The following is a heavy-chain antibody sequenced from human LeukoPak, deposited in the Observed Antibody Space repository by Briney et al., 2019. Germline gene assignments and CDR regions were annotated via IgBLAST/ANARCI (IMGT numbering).Heavy chain of an antibody. V-gene: IGHV3-21*06. Sequence: PGGSLRLSCAASGFTFSTYSMNWVRQAPGKGLEWVSSISRNSRYIYYADSMRGRFTTSRDNAKNSLYLQMNSLKPEDTAVYYCARVAEAAAFDSWGQGTLVTVSS. CDR3: ARVAEAAAFDS. CDR1: GFTFSTYS. J-gene: IGHJ4*02. D-gene: IGHD6-13*01. CDR2: ISRNSRYI.